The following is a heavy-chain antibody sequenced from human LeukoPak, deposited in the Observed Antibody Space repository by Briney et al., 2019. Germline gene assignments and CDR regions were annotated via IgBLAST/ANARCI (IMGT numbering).Heavy chain of an antibody. V-gene: IGHV1-18*01. CDR1: GYTFTSYG. Sequence: ASVKVSCKASGYTFTSYGISWVPQAPGQGLEWMGCISAYNGNTNYAQKLQGRVTMTTDTSTSTAYMELRSLRSDDTAVYYCAREGSYYGSGSYDYWGQGTLVTVSS. D-gene: IGHD3-10*01. J-gene: IGHJ4*02. CDR3: AREGSYYGSGSYDY. CDR2: ISAYNGNT.